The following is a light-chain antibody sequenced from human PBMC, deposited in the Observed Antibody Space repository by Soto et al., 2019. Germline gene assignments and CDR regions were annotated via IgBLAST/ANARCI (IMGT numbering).Light chain of an antibody. V-gene: IGKV1-9*01. CDR1: QGLSSD. J-gene: IGKJ5*01. CDR2: AAS. CDR3: QQLNSYPIT. Sequence: DIQLTQSPSFLSASVGDRVTITCRASQGLSSDLAWYQHKPGKAPKLLIYAASTLQRGVPSRFSGSGSGTEFTLTITSLQPDDFATSYCQQLNSYPITFGHGTRLEIK.